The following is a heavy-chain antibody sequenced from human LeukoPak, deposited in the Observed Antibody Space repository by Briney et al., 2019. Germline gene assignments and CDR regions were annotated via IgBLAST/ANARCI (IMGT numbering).Heavy chain of an antibody. J-gene: IGHJ4*02. V-gene: IGHV3-48*01. CDR3: ARDRHKYNYDSGGYPPY. CDR1: GFTFSSYA. D-gene: IGHD3-22*01. CDR2: ISSSSSTI. Sequence: GGSLRLSCAGSGFTFSSYAMSWVRQAPGKGLEWVSCISSSSSTIYYADSVKGRFTISRDNAKNSLYLQMNTLRAEDTAVYYCARDRHKYNYDSGGYPPYWGQGTLVTVSS.